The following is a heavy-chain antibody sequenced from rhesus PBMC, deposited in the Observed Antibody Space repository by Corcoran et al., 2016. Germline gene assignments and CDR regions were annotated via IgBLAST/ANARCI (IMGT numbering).Heavy chain of an antibody. CDR2: IYSNSDST. J-gene: IGHJ6*01. CDR1: GVSISSGYSY. V-gene: IGHV4S12*01. D-gene: IGHD2-39*02. Sequence: QVQLQESGPGVVKPSETLSLTCAVPGVSISSGYSYWSWIRPPPGKGLEWIGGIYSNSDSTNYNPSLKSRVTISKDTSKNQFSLKLSSVTAADTAVYYCARNLVGLDSWGQGVVVTVSS. CDR3: ARNLVGLDS.